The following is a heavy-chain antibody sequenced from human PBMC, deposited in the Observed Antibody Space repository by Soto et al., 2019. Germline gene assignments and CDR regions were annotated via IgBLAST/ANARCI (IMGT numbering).Heavy chain of an antibody. J-gene: IGHJ6*02. D-gene: IGHD2-8*01. CDR2: IIPIFGTA. CDR1: GGTFSSYA. Sequence: SVKVSCKASGGTFSSYAISWVRQAPGQGLEWMGGIIPIFGTANYAQKFQGRVTITADESTSTAHMELSSLRSEDTAVYYCAREGRYCTNGVCFPGGYYYYGMDVWGQGTTVTVSS. CDR3: AREGRYCTNGVCFPGGYYYYGMDV. V-gene: IGHV1-69*13.